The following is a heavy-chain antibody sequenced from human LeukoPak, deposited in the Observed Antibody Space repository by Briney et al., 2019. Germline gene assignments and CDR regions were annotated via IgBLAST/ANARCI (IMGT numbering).Heavy chain of an antibody. D-gene: IGHD6-6*01. Sequence: SETLSLTCTVSGVSISSCGYYWSRLRPHPGKGLEWIGDIYYTGSTYYNPSLKSRVTISGDASKNQFSLKLSSVTAADTAGDYCARGAAIAARPVDYWGQGTLVTVSS. CDR1: GVSISSCGYY. CDR2: IYYTGST. CDR3: ARGAAIAARPVDY. V-gene: IGHV4-31*03. J-gene: IGHJ4*02.